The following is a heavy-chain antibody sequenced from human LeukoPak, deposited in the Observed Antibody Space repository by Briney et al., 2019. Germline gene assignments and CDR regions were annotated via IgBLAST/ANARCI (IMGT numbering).Heavy chain of an antibody. CDR1: GGTSSSYA. D-gene: IGHD6-13*01. CDR3: ARDSIAAAGIFDY. V-gene: IGHV1-69*05. J-gene: IGHJ4*02. Sequence: SVKVSCKASGGTSSSYAISWVRQAPGQGLEWMGGIIPIFGTANYAQKFQGRVTITTDESTSTAYMELSSLRSEDTAVYYCARDSIAAAGIFDYWGQGTLDTVSS. CDR2: IIPIFGTA.